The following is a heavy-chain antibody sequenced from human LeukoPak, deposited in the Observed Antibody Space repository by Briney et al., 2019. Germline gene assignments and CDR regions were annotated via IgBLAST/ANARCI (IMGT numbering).Heavy chain of an antibody. CDR2: ISSSGSTI. V-gene: IGHV3-48*03. CDR3: AELGITMIGGV. Sequence: GGSLRLSCAASGFIFRSYEMNWVRQAPGKGLEWVSYISSSGSTIYYADSVKGRFTISRDNAKNSLYLQMNSLRAEDTAVYYCAELGITMIGGVWGKGTTVTISS. J-gene: IGHJ6*04. CDR1: GFIFRSYE. D-gene: IGHD3-10*02.